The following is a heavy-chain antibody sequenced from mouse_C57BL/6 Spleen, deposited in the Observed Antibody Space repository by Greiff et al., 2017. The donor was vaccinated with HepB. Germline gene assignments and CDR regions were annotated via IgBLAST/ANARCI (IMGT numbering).Heavy chain of an antibody. V-gene: IGHV1-26*01. Sequence: EVQLQQSGPELVKPGASVKISCKASGYTFTDYYMNWVKQSHGKSLEWIGDINPNTGGTSYNQKFKGKATLTVDKSSSTAYMELRSLTSEDSAVYYCARKGFSYGSSPDYWGQGTTLTVSS. CDR1: GYTFTDYY. CDR3: ARKGFSYGSSPDY. CDR2: INPNTGGT. D-gene: IGHD1-1*01. J-gene: IGHJ2*01.